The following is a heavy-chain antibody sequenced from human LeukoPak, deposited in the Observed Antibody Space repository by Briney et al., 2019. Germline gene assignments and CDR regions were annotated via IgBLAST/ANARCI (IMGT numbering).Heavy chain of an antibody. CDR1: GGSITNNY. D-gene: IGHD5-12*01. CDR2: FYYSGGT. Sequence: PSETLSLTCTVSGGSITNNYWSWIRKPPGKGLEWIGYFYYSGGTNYNPSLKSRVTISIDTSKNQFSLKVNSVTAADTAIYYCARGVRAYDRDWGQGTLVTVSS. V-gene: IGHV4-59*01. CDR3: ARGVRAYDRD. J-gene: IGHJ4*02.